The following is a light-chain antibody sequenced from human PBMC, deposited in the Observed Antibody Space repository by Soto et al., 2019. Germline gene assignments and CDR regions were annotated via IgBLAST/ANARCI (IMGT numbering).Light chain of an antibody. V-gene: IGLV2-14*01. CDR3: SSYTSSSTLDVV. CDR1: SSDVGGYNY. CDR2: DVS. Sequence: QSALTQPASVSGSPGQSITISCTGTSSDVGGYNYVSWYQQHPGKAPKLIIYDVSNRPSGVSNRFSGSKSGNTASLTISGLQAEDVADYYCSSYTSSSTLDVVFGGGTKLTVL. J-gene: IGLJ2*01.